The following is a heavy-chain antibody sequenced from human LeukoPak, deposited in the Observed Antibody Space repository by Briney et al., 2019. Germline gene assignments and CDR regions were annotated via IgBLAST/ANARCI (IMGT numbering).Heavy chain of an antibody. V-gene: IGHV1-24*01. J-gene: IGHJ3*02. CDR1: GYTLTELS. Sequence: ASVKVSCKVSGYTLTELSMHWVRQAPGKGLEWMGGFDPEDGETIYAQKFQGRVTMTEDTSTDTAYMELSSLRSEDTAVYYCATMGRLGDASDIWGQGTMVTVSS. CDR2: FDPEDGET. CDR3: ATMGRLGDASDI. D-gene: IGHD3-10*01.